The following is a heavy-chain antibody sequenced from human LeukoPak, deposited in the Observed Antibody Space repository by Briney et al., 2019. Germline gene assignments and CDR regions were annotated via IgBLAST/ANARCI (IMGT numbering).Heavy chain of an antibody. Sequence: GRSLRLSCGASGFNFADTWMNWVRQPPGKGLEWVGLIRRNTDTGTTDYAAPVKGRFTISRDDSKNTLYLQMNGLKTEDTAVYYCNTQQGSWALNYWGQGVLVTVSS. D-gene: IGHD7-27*01. CDR1: GFNFADTW. CDR2: IRRNTDTGTT. V-gene: IGHV3-15*07. J-gene: IGHJ4*02. CDR3: NTQQGSWALNY.